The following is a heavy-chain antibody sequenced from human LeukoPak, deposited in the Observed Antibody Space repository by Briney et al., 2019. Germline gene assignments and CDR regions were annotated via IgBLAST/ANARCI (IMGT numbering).Heavy chain of an antibody. CDR2: ISGSGGTT. CDR3: AKDRLGALLYFDS. J-gene: IGHJ4*02. CDR1: GFTFSSYG. D-gene: IGHD1-26*01. V-gene: IGHV3-23*01. Sequence: GGTLRLSCAASGFTFSSYGMSWVRQAPGKGLEWVSAISGSGGTTYYADSVKGRFTISRDNSMNTLYLQVNSLRAEDTAVYSCAKDRLGALLYFDSWGQGTLVTVSS.